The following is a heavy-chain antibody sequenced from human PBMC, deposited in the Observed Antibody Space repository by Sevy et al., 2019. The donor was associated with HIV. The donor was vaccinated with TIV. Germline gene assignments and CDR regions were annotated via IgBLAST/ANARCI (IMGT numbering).Heavy chain of an antibody. Sequence: GGYLRLSCTASGFTFRNYAMNWVRQAPGKGLERVVLISYDGSNKYYADSVRGRFAISRDNSKNTLYLQMNSLRPEDTAIYYCAREGQLWFVYYFDNWGQGTLVTVSS. V-gene: IGHV3-30*09. J-gene: IGHJ4*02. D-gene: IGHD3-10*01. CDR3: AREGQLWFVYYFDN. CDR2: ISYDGSNK. CDR1: GFTFRNYA.